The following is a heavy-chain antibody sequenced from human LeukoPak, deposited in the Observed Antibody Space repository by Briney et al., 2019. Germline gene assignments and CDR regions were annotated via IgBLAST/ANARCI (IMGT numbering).Heavy chain of an antibody. CDR3: ARGWAMSGSYGDAFDI. Sequence: SQTLSLTCAIFGDSVSSNSAAWNWIRQSPSRGLEWLGRTYYRSKWYNDYAVSVKSRITINPDTSKNQFSLQLNSVTPEDTAVYYCARGWAMSGSYGDAFDIWGQGTMVTVSS. V-gene: IGHV6-1*01. D-gene: IGHD1-26*01. J-gene: IGHJ3*02. CDR1: GDSVSSNSAA. CDR2: TYYRSKWYN.